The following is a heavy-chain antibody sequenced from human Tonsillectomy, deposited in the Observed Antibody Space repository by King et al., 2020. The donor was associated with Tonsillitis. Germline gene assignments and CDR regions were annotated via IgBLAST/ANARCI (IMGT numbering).Heavy chain of an antibody. J-gene: IGHJ3*01. CDR2: VFESGSA. V-gene: IGHV4-39*01. Sequence: QLQESGPGLVKPSETLSLTCTVSGGSIGRSSYYWGWIRQPPGKGLGWIGSVFESGSAYYNPSLSSRVTISLETSKNHVPLRLRSVTAADTAVYYCASRTSATLAVRDYAFDVWGQGALITVSS. CDR3: ASRTSATLAVRDYAFDV. D-gene: IGHD2-21*01. CDR1: GGSIGRSSYY.